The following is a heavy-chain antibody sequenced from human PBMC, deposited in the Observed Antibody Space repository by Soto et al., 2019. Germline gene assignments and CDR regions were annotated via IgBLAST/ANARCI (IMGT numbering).Heavy chain of an antibody. Sequence: VASVKVSCKASGYAFITYGVSWVRQAPGQGLEWMGWIRVDSGNTDYAQSFQGRVTLTTDTSTSTAYMELRSLRPDDTAVYYCARDRSNSDYWG. D-gene: IGHD6-13*01. J-gene: IGHJ4*01. CDR3: ARDRSNSDY. V-gene: IGHV1-18*01. CDR1: GYAFITYG. CDR2: IRVDSGNT.